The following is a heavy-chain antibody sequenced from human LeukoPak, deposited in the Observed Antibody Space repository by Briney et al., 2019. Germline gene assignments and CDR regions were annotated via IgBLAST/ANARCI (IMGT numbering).Heavy chain of an antibody. CDR2: ISGSGGST. D-gene: IGHD3-10*01. CDR1: GFTFVNYG. V-gene: IGHV3-23*01. J-gene: IGHJ4*02. Sequence: PGGSLRLSCAASGFTFVNYGMSWVRQAPGKGLEWVSAISGSGGSTYYADSVKGRFTISRDNSKNTLYLQMNSLRAEDTAVYYCAKDRATYYYGSGSYPLWGQGTLVTVSS. CDR3: AKDRATYYYGSGSYPL.